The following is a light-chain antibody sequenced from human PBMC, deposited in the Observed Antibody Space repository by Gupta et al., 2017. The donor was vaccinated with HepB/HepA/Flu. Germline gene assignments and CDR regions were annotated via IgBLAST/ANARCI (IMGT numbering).Light chain of an antibody. J-gene: IGLJ2*01. CDR3: QVCDSSSDHHVV. Sequence: SYVLTQPPSVSVAPGKTARITWGGNNIGSKSVHWYQQKPGQAPVLVIYYDSDRPSGIPERFSGSNSGNTATLTISRVEAGDEADYYCQVCDSSSDHHVVFGGGTKLTVL. CDR1: NIGSKS. V-gene: IGLV3-21*04. CDR2: YDS.